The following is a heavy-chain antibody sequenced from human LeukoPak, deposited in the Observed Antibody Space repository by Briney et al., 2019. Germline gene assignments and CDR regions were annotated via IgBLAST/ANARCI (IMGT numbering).Heavy chain of an antibody. Sequence: PGGSLRLSCAASGFTVSSNYMSWVRQAPGKGPEWVSVIYSGGSTYYADSVKGRFTISRDNSKNTLYLQMNSLRAEDTAVYYCARDRVDTAMDYYYYYGMDVWGQGTTVTVSS. D-gene: IGHD5-18*01. J-gene: IGHJ6*02. CDR3: ARDRVDTAMDYYYYYGMDV. CDR2: IYSGGST. CDR1: GFTVSSNY. V-gene: IGHV3-53*01.